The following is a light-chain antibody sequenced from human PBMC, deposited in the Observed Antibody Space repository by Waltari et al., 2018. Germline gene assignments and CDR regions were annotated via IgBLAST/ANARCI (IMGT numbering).Light chain of an antibody. CDR3: NCRDTSGNHYV. CDR1: ILRSHF. V-gene: IGLV3-19*01. CDR2: GQN. J-gene: IGLJ1*01. Sequence: SSEVTQDPSVSVALGQTVRITCQGDILRSHFASGYQQKPGQAPILVIYGQNARPSGIPDRFSGSASGDTASLTITGVQAEDEADYYCNCRDTSGNHYVFGPGTKVTVL.